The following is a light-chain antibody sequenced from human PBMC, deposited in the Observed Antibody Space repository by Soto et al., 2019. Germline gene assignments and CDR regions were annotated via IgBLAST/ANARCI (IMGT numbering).Light chain of an antibody. CDR3: QQSYTSPAFT. CDR2: AAS. V-gene: IGKV1-39*01. CDR1: QSIGNF. J-gene: IGKJ3*01. Sequence: DIQMTQSPSSLSASIGDRVSITCRASQSIGNFLNWYQQKPGKVPKLLIYAASNLHSGVPSRFSGSGSGTEFTLTISSLQLEDSAAYYCQQSYTSPAFTFGPGTRVNAK.